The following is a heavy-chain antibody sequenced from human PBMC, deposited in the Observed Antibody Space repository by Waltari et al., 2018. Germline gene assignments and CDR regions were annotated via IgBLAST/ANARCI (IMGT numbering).Heavy chain of an antibody. J-gene: IGHJ4*02. CDR2: FFYSGST. CDR3: ARRYGDYVDAYF. V-gene: IGHV4-39*01. D-gene: IGHD4-17*01. Sequence: QLQLQESGPGLVKPSETLSLTCTVSGGAISSSSYCWGWMRQAPGKGLEWIGSFFYSGSTYYNPSLRSRVTISVDASKNQFSLRLSSVTAADTAVYYCARRYGDYVDAYFWGQGTLVTVSS. CDR1: GGAISSSSYC.